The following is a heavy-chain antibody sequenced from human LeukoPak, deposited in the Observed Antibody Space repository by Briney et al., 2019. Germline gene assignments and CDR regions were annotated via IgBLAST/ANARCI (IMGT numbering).Heavy chain of an antibody. CDR2: IYGAGST. V-gene: IGHV3-66*01. Sequence: PGGSLRLSCAASGLIVSTNYMSWVRQAPGKGLEWVSVIYGAGSTYYADSVKGRFTISRDNSKNTLYLQMNSLRAEDTAVYCCAKDYSAYYYDSSGYYDYWGQGTLVTVSS. D-gene: IGHD3-22*01. J-gene: IGHJ4*02. CDR1: GLIVSTNY. CDR3: AKDYSAYYYDSSGYYDY.